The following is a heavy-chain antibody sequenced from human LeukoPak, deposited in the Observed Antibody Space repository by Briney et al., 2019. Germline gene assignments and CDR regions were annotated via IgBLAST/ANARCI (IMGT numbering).Heavy chain of an antibody. CDR3: ARDLKPLTGQPYYYYYYMDV. CDR1: GYTFTSYG. J-gene: IGHJ6*03. Sequence: ASVKVSCKASGYTFTSYGISWVRQAPGQGLEWMGWISAYNGNTNYAQKLQGRVTMTTDTSTSTAYMELRSLRSDDTAVYYCARDLKPLTGQPYYYYYYMDVWGKGTTVTVSS. V-gene: IGHV1-18*01. CDR2: ISAYNGNT. D-gene: IGHD2-8*02.